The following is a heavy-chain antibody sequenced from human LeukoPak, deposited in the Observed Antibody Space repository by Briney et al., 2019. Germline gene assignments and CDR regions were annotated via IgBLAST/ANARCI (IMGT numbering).Heavy chain of an antibody. V-gene: IGHV1-46*01. Sequence: ASVKVSCKASGYTFTNNFMHWVRQAPGQGLEWMGIINPSGGSTSYAQKFQGRVTMTRGMSTSTVYMELSSLRSEDTAVYYCARQYPRSVVGATRKINAFDIWGQGTMVTVSS. CDR1: GYTFTNNF. CDR3: ARQYPRSVVGATRKINAFDI. J-gene: IGHJ3*02. D-gene: IGHD1-26*01. CDR2: INPSGGST.